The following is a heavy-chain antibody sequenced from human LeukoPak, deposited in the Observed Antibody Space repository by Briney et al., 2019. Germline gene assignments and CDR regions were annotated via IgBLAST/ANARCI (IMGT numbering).Heavy chain of an antibody. J-gene: IGHJ4*02. CDR3: ARGTYDSSGYYYDY. CDR1: GYTFTGYY. V-gene: IGHV1-69*05. D-gene: IGHD3-22*01. CDR2: IIPIFGTA. Sequence: GASVKVSCKASGYTFTGYYMHWVRQAPGQGLEWMGGIIPIFGTANYAQKFQGRVTITTDESTSTAYMELSSLRSEDTAVYYCARGTYDSSGYYYDYWGQGTLVTVSS.